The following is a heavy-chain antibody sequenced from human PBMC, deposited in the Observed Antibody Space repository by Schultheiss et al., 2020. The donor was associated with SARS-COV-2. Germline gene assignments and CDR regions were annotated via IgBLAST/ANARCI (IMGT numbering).Heavy chain of an antibody. CDR3: ARMPYNPYDFWSGSSYYFDY. CDR2: IFSNDEK. J-gene: IGHJ4*02. Sequence: SGPTLVKPTETLTLTCTVSGFSLSNARMGVSWIRQPPGKALEWLAHIFSNDEKSYSTSLKSRLTISRDTSKSQVVLTMTNMDPVDTATYYCARMPYNPYDFWSGSSYYFDYWGQGTLVTVSS. D-gene: IGHD3-3*01. V-gene: IGHV2-26*01. CDR1: GFSLSNARMG.